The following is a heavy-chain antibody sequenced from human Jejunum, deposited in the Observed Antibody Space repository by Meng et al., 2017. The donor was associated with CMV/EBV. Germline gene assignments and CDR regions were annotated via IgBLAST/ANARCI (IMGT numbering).Heavy chain of an antibody. CDR3: SRQGILIPSATNWFDP. CDR1: FRTFG. CDR2: IKQDGREE. D-gene: IGHD2-2*01. V-gene: IGHV3-7*01. J-gene: IGHJ5*02. Sequence: FRTFGMSWVRQAPGKGLEWLANIKQDGREEYYVDSVRGRFIISRDNAHNSLYLEMNSLRADDSGLYYCSRQGILIPSATNWFDPWGQGTLVTVSS.